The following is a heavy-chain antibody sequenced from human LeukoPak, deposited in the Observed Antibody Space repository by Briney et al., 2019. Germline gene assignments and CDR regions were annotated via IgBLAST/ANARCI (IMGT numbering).Heavy chain of an antibody. J-gene: IGHJ4*02. CDR3: ARRYIETIAVAGFDY. D-gene: IGHD6-19*01. CDR2: ISAYNGNT. CDR1: GYTFTSYG. V-gene: IGHV1-18*01. Sequence: PQASVKVSCKASGYTFTSYGISWVRQAPGQGLEWMGWISAYNGNTNYAQKLQGRVTMTTDTSTSTAYMELRSLRSDDTAVYYCARRYIETIAVAGFDYWGQGTLVTVSS.